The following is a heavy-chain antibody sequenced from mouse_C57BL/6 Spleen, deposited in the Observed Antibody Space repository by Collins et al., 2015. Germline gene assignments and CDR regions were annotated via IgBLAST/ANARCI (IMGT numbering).Heavy chain of an antibody. CDR3: ARSSTTRAWFAY. V-gene: IGHV3-2*02. D-gene: IGHD2-12*01. CDR1: GYSITSDYA. J-gene: IGHJ3*01. CDR2: ISYSGST. Sequence: DVQLQESGPGLVKPSQSLSLTCTVTGYSITSDYAWNWIRQFPGNKLEWMGYISYSGSTSYNPSLKSRISITRDTSKNQFFLQLNSVTTEDTATYYCARSSTTRAWFAYWGQGTLVTVSA.